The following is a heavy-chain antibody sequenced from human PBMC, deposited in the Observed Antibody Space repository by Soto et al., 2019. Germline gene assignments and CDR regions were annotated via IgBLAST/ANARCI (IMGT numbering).Heavy chain of an antibody. CDR2: ITHSGST. Sequence: SETLSLTCAVYGGSFSGYYWTWIRQPPGKGLEWIGEITHSGSTNYNPSLKSRVTISVGTSKNQFSLNLNSVTAADTAVYYCARSSVRGWSYWGQGTLGTSPQ. CDR3: ARSSVRGWSY. D-gene: IGHD3-10*02. CDR1: GGSFSGYY. J-gene: IGHJ4*02. V-gene: IGHV4-34*01.